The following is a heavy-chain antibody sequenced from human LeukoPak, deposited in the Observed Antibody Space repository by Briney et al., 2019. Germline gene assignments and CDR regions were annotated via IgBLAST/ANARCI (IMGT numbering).Heavy chain of an antibody. J-gene: IGHJ4*02. CDR1: GFTFSSYE. CDR2: ISSSDSST. D-gene: IGHD3-22*01. V-gene: IGHV3-48*03. Sequence: GGSLRLSCAASGFTFSSYEMNWVRQTPGKGLEWVSSISSSDSSTYYADSVKGRFTISRDNAKKSLYLQMKSLRVEDTAVYYCARDSSGYQWGQGTLVTVSS. CDR3: ARDSSGYQ.